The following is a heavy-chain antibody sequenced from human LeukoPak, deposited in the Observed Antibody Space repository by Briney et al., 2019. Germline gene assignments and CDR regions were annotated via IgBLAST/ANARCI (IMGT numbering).Heavy chain of an antibody. V-gene: IGHV3-66*01. D-gene: IGHD2-2*02. Sequence: GGSLRLSCAASGFTDSSNYMSWVRQAPGKGLEWVSVIYSGGSTYYEDSVKSRFTISRDNSKNTLYLQMNNLRAEDTAVYYCARDPSGLVVVPAAVPDGFDIWGQGTMVTVSS. J-gene: IGHJ3*02. CDR2: IYSGGST. CDR3: ARDPSGLVVVPAAVPDGFDI. CDR1: GFTDSSNY.